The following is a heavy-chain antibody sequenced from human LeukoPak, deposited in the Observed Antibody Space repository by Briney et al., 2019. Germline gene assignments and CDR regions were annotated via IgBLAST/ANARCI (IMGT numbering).Heavy chain of an antibody. CDR3: ARGTGYSVFDI. CDR1: GFIASSNY. J-gene: IGHJ3*02. D-gene: IGHD1-26*01. V-gene: IGHV3-74*01. CDR2: INSDGSSR. Sequence: PGGSLRLSCTASGFIASSNYMSWVRQAPGKGLVWVSRINSDGSSRSYADSVKGRFTISRDNAKNTLYLQMNSLRAEDTAVYYCARGTGYSVFDIWGQGTMVTVSS.